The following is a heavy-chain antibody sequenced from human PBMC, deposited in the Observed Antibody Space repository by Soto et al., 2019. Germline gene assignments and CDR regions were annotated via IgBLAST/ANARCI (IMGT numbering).Heavy chain of an antibody. V-gene: IGHV1-2*04. CDR2: INPNSGGT. CDR3: ARADGIAAAGQFDY. CDR1: GYTFTGYY. Sequence: QVQLVQSGAEVKKPGASVKVSCKASGYTFTGYYMHWVRQAPGQGLEWMGWINPNSGGTNYAQKFQGWVTMTRDTSISTAYMELSRMRSDDTAVYYCARADGIAAAGQFDYWGQGTLVTVSS. D-gene: IGHD6-13*01. J-gene: IGHJ4*02.